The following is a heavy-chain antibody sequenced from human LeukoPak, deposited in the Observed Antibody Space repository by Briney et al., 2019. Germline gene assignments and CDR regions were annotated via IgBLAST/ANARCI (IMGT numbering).Heavy chain of an antibody. CDR1: GFTFSSYE. J-gene: IGHJ3*02. D-gene: IGHD3-22*01. CDR2: IGSSGSTI. V-gene: IGHV3-48*03. CDR3: ARGMYYYDSSGYAFDI. Sequence: PGGSLRLSCAASGFTFSSYEMNWVRQAPGKGLEWVSYIGSSGSTIYYADSVKGRFTISRDNAKNSLYLQMNSLRAEDTAVYYCARGMYYYDSSGYAFDIWGQGTMVTVSS.